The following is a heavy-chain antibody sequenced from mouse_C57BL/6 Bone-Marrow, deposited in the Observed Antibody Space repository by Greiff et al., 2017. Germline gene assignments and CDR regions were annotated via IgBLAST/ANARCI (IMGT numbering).Heavy chain of an antibody. CDR3: ARDYYGSRWYFDV. D-gene: IGHD1-1*01. CDR1: GYAFSSYW. CDR2: IYPGDGDT. J-gene: IGHJ1*03. Sequence: VQLQQSGAELVKPGASVKISCKASGYAFSSYWMNWVKQRPGKGLEWIGQIYPGDGDTNYNGKFKGKARLTADKSSSTAYMQLSSLTSEDSAVYFCARDYYGSRWYFDVWGTGTTVTVSS. V-gene: IGHV1-80*01.